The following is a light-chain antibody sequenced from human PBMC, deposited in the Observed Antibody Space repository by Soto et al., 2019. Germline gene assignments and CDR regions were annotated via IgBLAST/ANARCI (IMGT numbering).Light chain of an antibody. Sequence: QPVLTQSPSASASLGASVKLTCTLSSGHSNYAIAWHQQQPEKGPRYLMKVNSGGSHIKGDGIPDRFSGSSSGAERYLFISGLHSEDEADYYCQTWGTGSAIVVFGGGTQLTVL. CDR2: VNSGGSH. CDR1: SGHSNYA. J-gene: IGLJ7*01. V-gene: IGLV4-69*01. CDR3: QTWGTGSAIVV.